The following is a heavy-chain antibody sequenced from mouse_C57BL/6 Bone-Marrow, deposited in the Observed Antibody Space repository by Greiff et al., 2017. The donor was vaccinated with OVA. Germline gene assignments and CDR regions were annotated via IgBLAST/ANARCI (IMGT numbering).Heavy chain of an antibody. J-gene: IGHJ1*03. D-gene: IGHD5-1-1*01. CDR2: INPNNGGT. Sequence: EVQLQQSGPELVKPGASVKISCKASGYTFTDYYMNWVKQSHGKSLEWIGDINPNNGGTSYNQKFKGKATLTVDKSSSTAYMELRSLTSEDSAVYYCARSIPGYWYFDVWGTGTTVTVSS. V-gene: IGHV1-26*01. CDR3: ARSIPGYWYFDV. CDR1: GYTFTDYY.